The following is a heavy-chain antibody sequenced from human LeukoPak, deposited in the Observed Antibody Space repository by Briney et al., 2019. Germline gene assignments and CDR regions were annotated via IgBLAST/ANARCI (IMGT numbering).Heavy chain of an antibody. J-gene: IGHJ6*03. Sequence: GASVKVSCKASGYTFTSYGISWVRQAPGQGVEWMGWISAYNGNTNYAQKLQGRVTMTTDTSTSTAYMELRSLRSDDAAVYYCAREGIGWFGEVVSRSHMDVWGKGTTATVSS. V-gene: IGHV1-18*01. D-gene: IGHD3-10*01. CDR3: AREGIGWFGEVVSRSHMDV. CDR1: GYTFTSYG. CDR2: ISAYNGNT.